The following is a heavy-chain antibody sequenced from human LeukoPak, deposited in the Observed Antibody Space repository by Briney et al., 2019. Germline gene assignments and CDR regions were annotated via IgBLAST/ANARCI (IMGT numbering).Heavy chain of an antibody. V-gene: IGHV1-18*01. Sequence: ASVKVSCKASGYTFTSYGISWVRQAPGQGLEWMGWISAYNGNTNYAQKGQGRVTMTKDTSTSTDYMDLRSLRSEDTAVYYCARDPPMVRGAIDYWGQGTLVTVSS. J-gene: IGHJ4*02. CDR1: GYTFTSYG. CDR2: ISAYNGNT. CDR3: ARDPPMVRGAIDY. D-gene: IGHD3-10*01.